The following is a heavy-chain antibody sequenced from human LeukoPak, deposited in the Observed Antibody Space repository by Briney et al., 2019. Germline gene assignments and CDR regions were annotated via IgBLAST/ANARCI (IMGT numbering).Heavy chain of an antibody. CDR1: GFTFSGCA. CDR3: AKDLTGGWSLDY. Sequence: PGGSLRLSCAASGFTFSGCAMHWVRQAPGKGLEWVALIQYDGNDKNYADSVKGRFTISRDNSKNTLYLQMNSLRAEDTAVYYCAKDLTGGWSLDYWGQGTLVTVSS. J-gene: IGHJ4*02. V-gene: IGHV3-30*02. D-gene: IGHD6-19*01. CDR2: IQYDGNDK.